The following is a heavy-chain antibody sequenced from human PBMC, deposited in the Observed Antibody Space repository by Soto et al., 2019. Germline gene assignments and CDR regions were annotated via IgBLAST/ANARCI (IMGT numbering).Heavy chain of an antibody. CDR2: ISYDGSNK. Sequence: GGSLRLSCAASGFTFSSYGMHWVRQAPGKGLEWVAVISYDGSNKYYADSVKGRFTISRDNSKNTLYLQMNSLRAEDTAVYYCAKRSKDFRGMDVWGQGTTVTVSS. J-gene: IGHJ6*02. V-gene: IGHV3-30*18. CDR1: GFTFSSYG. CDR3: AKRSKDFRGMDV.